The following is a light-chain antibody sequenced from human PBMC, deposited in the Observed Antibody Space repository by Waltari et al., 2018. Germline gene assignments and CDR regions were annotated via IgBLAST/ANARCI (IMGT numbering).Light chain of an antibody. CDR3: KQSYSTPPYT. CDR2: AAS. Sequence: DIQMTQSPSSLSASVGDRVTITCRASQSITNYLNWYQHKPGKAPKLLISAASSLQRGAPSRFSGSESGTDSTLTISGLQPEDFATYYCKQSYSTPPYTLGQGTKLEIK. V-gene: IGKV1-39*01. J-gene: IGKJ2*01. CDR1: QSITNY.